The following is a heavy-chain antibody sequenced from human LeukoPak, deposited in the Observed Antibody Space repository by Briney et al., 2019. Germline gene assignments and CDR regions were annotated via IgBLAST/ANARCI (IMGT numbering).Heavy chain of an antibody. D-gene: IGHD6-13*01. CDR1: SVSFGSYW. CDR2: IISDGSST. CDR3: AREGEEYSSRFDY. J-gene: IGHJ4*02. Sequence: PGGSLRLSRAASSVSFGSYWVNWVRQAPGKGLVWVSRIISDGSSTSYADSVKGRFTISRDNAKNTLYLQMNSLRAHETRRCYCAREGEEYSSRFDYWGQGTLVTVSS. V-gene: IGHV3-74*01.